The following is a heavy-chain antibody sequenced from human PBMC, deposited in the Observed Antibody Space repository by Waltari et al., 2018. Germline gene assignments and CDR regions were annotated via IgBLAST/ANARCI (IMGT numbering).Heavy chain of an antibody. V-gene: IGHV4-34*01. CDR3: ARKGYTSSWYNY. J-gene: IGHJ4*02. Sequence: QVQLQQWGAGLLKTSETLSLTCAGYGGSFRDYYGSWIRQPPGKGLEGIGEINYPGSTTYKPSLKSRVTISVDTSKNQFSLKLSSVTAADTAVYFCARKGYTSSWYNYWGQGTLVTVSS. CDR1: GGSFRDYY. CDR2: INYPGST. D-gene: IGHD6-13*01.